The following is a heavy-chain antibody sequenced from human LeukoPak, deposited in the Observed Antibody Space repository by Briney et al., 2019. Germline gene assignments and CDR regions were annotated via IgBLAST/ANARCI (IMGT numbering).Heavy chain of an antibody. Sequence: PGGSLRLSCAASGFALSDYYMSWIRQAPGKELEWVSYISSSGSTIYYADSVKGRFTISRDNAKNSLYLQMNGLRAEDTAVYYCARRRDYFDYWGQGTLVTVSS. CDR3: ARRRDYFDY. CDR2: ISSSGSTI. J-gene: IGHJ4*02. CDR1: GFALSDYY. V-gene: IGHV3-11*01.